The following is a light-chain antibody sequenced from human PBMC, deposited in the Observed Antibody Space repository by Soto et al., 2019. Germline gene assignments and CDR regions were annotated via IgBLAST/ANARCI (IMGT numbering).Light chain of an antibody. CDR1: TSNVGGYNY. CDR2: SFS. CDR3: CSYAGSYTYVV. J-gene: IGLJ2*01. Sequence: QSALTQPRSVSGSPGQSVTISCTGSTSNVGGYNYVSWYQQHPGKAPKLMIYSFSKRPSGVPDRFSGSKSGITASLTISGLQAEDEADYYCCSYAGSYTYVVFGGGTKVTVL. V-gene: IGLV2-11*01.